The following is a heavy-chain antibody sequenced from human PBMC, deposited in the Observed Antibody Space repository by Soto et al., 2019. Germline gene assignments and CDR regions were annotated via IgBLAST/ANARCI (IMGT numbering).Heavy chain of an antibody. J-gene: IGHJ4*02. V-gene: IGHV3-74*01. Sequence: GGSLRLSCAASGFTFSSYWMHWVRQAPGKGLVWVSRINGDGSSTSYADSVKGRFTISRDNDKNMLYLQMNSLRAGDTAVYYCARNTNPAAAAGYWGQGTLVTVSS. D-gene: IGHD6-13*01. CDR1: GFTFSSYW. CDR2: INGDGSST. CDR3: ARNTNPAAAAGY.